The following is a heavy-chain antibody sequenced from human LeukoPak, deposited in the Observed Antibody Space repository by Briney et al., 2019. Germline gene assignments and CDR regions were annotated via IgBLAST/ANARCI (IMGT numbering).Heavy chain of an antibody. CDR3: ARATGRTENWFDP. CDR1: GFTFSSYW. V-gene: IGHV3-7*01. J-gene: IGHJ5*02. CDR2: IKQDGSEK. D-gene: IGHD1-1*01. Sequence: GGSLRLSCAASGFTFSSYWVSWVRRAPGKGLEWVANIKQDGSEKYYVDSVKGRFTISRDNAKNSLYLQMNSLRAEDTAVYYCARATGRTENWFDPWGQGTLVTVSS.